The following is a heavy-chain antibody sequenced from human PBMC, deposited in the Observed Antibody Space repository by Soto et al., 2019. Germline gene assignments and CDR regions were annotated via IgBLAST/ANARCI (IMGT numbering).Heavy chain of an antibody. D-gene: IGHD2-8*01. CDR3: ARQEVSQCFTKGYYVMDV. Sequence: PAESQSLTGAGDAGSFSAYYWSWVRRAPGGGLVGIGEINNSGSTNYNPSLKSRVTISVDTSKNHFSLKLSSVTAADAAVYYCARQEVSQCFTKGYYVMDVWGQGTMVTVSS. J-gene: IGHJ6*02. CDR1: AGSFSAYY. CDR2: INNSGST. V-gene: IGHV4-34*01.